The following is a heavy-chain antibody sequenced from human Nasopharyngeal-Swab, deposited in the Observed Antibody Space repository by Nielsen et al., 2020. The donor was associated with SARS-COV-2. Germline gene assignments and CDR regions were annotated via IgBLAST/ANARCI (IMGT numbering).Heavy chain of an antibody. Sequence: SETLSLTCAVYGGSFSGYYWSWIRQPPGKGLEWIGEINHSGSTNYNPSLKRRVTISVNTSKNQFSLKLSSVAAADTAVYYCARGRSYSSRWYNYYGTDVWGQGTTVTVSS. CDR1: GGSFSGYY. CDR2: INHSGST. J-gene: IGHJ6*02. D-gene: IGHD6-13*01. V-gene: IGHV4-34*01. CDR3: ARGRSYSSRWYNYYGTDV.